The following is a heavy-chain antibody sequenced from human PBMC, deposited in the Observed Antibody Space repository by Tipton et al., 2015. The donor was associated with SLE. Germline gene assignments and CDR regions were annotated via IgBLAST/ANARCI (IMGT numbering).Heavy chain of an antibody. V-gene: IGHV3-23*01. CDR3: AKATRTYYYYYGMDV. Sequence: GSLRLSCAASGFAFSSHWMHWVRQAPGMGLEWVSAVSGSGASTYYADSVKGRFTISRDNSKNTLYLQMNSLRAEDTAVYYCAKATRTYYYYYGMDVWGQGTTVTVSS. CDR1: GFAFSSHW. J-gene: IGHJ6*02. CDR2: VSGSGAST.